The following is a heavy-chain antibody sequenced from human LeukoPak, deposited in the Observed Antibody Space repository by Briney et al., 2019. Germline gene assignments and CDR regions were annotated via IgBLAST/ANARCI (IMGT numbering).Heavy chain of an antibody. CDR3: ARDGGSTVGPFDY. J-gene: IGHJ4*02. Sequence: SETLSLTYAVYGGSFSGYYWSWIRQPPGKGLEWIGEINHSGSTNYNPSLKSRVTISVDTSKNQFSLKLSSVTAADTAVYYCARDGGSTVGPFDYWGQGTLVTVSS. D-gene: IGHD4-23*01. CDR2: INHSGST. V-gene: IGHV4-34*01. CDR1: GGSFSGYY.